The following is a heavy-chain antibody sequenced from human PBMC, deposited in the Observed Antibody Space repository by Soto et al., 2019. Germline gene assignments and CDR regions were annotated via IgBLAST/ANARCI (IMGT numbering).Heavy chain of an antibody. J-gene: IGHJ4*02. D-gene: IGHD2-2*01. CDR3: AKGIVVVPAAIDHDY. CDR1: GFTFSSYA. CDR2: ISGSGGST. V-gene: IGHV3-23*01. Sequence: EVQLLESGGGLVQPGGSLRLSCAASGFTFSSYAMSWVRQAPGKGLEWVSAISGSGGSTYYADSVKGRFTISRDNSKNTLYLQMNSLRAEDTAVYYGAKGIVVVPAAIDHDYWGQGTLVTVSS.